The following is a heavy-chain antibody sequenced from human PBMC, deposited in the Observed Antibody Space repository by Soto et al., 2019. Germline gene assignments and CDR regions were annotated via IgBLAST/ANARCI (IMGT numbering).Heavy chain of an antibody. CDR3: ATANTPYAFDM. CDR1: GFTFRGYS. J-gene: IGHJ3*02. V-gene: IGHV3-48*04. Sequence: GGSQRLSYAASGFTFRGYSVNWVRQAPGEGLEWVSNIHTTGNVKYYADSVKERFTISRDNAKNSVFLQMSGLRVEDTAVYYCATANTPYAFDMWGQGTMVTVSS. CDR2: IHTTGNVK.